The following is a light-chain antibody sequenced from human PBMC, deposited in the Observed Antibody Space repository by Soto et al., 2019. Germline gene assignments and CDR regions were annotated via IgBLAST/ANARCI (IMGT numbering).Light chain of an antibody. J-gene: IGKJ1*01. CDR2: GAS. V-gene: IGKV3-15*01. CDR3: QQYNNWPPWT. Sequence: EIVMTQSPATLSVSPGERATLSCRASQSVSSNLAWYQQKPGQAPRRLIYGASTMSTGIHARFSGSGSGTEFTLTISSLQSEDFAVYYCQQYNNWPPWTFGQGTKVEIK. CDR1: QSVSSN.